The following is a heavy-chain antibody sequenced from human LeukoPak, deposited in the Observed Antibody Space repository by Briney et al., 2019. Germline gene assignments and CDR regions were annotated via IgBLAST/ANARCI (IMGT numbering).Heavy chain of an antibody. CDR2: IIPIFGTA. D-gene: IGHD5-18*01. V-gene: IGHV1-69*05. CDR3: ATHSRGTWIQLWILDY. J-gene: IGHJ4*02. Sequence: ASVKVSCKASGGTFSSYAISWVRQAPGQGLAWMGGIIPIFGTANYAQKFQGRVTITTDESTSTAYMELSSLRSEDTAVYYCATHSRGTWIQLWILDYWGQGTLVTVSS. CDR1: GGTFSSYA.